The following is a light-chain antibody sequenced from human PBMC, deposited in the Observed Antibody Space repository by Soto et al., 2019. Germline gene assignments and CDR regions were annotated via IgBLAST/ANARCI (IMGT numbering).Light chain of an antibody. V-gene: IGKV3-15*01. CDR3: QQYNNWPGT. CDR2: GAS. J-gene: IGKJ1*01. CDR1: QSVSSN. Sequence: EIVMTRSPATLSVSPGERATLSCRASQSVSSNLAWYQQKPGQAPRLLIYGASTRATGIPARFSGSGSGTEFTLTISSLQSEDFAVYYCQQYNNWPGTFGQGTKV.